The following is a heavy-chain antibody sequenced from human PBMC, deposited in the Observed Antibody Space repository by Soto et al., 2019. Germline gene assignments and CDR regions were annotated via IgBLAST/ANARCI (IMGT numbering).Heavy chain of an antibody. D-gene: IGHD1-1*01. CDR2: IYYTGNT. J-gene: IGHJ4*02. CDR1: GGSISSGGTGSY. CDR3: ASGHDAYKVRY. V-gene: IGHV4-31*03. Sequence: QVQLQESGPRLVKPSQTLSLTCTVSGGSISSGGTGSYWTWIRQLPGKGLEWIGYIYYTGNTYYNPSLKGRPTISIDTSENQFSLKLTSVTAADTAVYFCASGHDAYKVRYWGQGTLVTVSS.